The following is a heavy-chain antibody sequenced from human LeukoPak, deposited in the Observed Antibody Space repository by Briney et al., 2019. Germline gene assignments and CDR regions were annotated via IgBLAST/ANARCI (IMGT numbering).Heavy chain of an antibody. D-gene: IGHD2-15*01. CDR2: RIT. J-gene: IGHJ3*01. V-gene: IGHV4-61*02. Sequence: RITTYSPSLKSRVTISIDESKNQFSLNLNSVTAADTAVYYCARARYCTSSSCPPGGFRNVFDVWGQGTTVTVSS. CDR3: ARARYCTSSSCPPGGFRNVFDV.